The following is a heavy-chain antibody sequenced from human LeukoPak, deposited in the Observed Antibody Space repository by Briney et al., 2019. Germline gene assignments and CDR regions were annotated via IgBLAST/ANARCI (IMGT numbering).Heavy chain of an antibody. V-gene: IGHV4-4*02. CDR2: IYHSGST. CDR3: ARDNRGYSGYDDAFDI. Sequence: PSETLSLTYAVSGGSISSSNWWSWVRQPPGKGLEWIGEIYHSGSTNYNPSLKSRVTISVDKSKNQFSLKLSSVTAADTAVYYCARDNRGYSGYDDAFDIWGQGTMVTVSS. J-gene: IGHJ3*02. D-gene: IGHD5-12*01. CDR1: GGSISSSNW.